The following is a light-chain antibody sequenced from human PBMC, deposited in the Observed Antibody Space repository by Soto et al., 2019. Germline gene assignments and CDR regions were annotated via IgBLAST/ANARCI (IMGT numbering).Light chain of an antibody. J-gene: IGKJ5*01. V-gene: IGKV3-15*01. CDR1: QGVTTN. Sequence: EIVMTQSPATLSVSPGERATLSCTAGQGVTTNFAWYQQKSGQSPRLLIYDVSIRATGVPDRFSGTGSETDFTLTISGLQSEDSAVYFCQQYNNWPFSFGQGTRLENK. CDR2: DVS. CDR3: QQYNNWPFS.